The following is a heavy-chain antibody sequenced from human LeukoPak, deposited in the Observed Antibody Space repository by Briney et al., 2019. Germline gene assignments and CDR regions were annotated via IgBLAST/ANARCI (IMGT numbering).Heavy chain of an antibody. Sequence: SETLSLTCTVSGYSISSGYYWGWIRQPPGKGLEWIGEINHSGSTNYNPSLKSRVTISVDTSKNQFSLKLSSVTAADTAVYYCARAPYYYGSGSEGAFDIWGQGTMVTVSS. CDR3: ARAPYYYGSGSEGAFDI. J-gene: IGHJ3*02. D-gene: IGHD3-10*01. CDR2: INHSGST. CDR1: GYSISSGYY. V-gene: IGHV4-38-2*02.